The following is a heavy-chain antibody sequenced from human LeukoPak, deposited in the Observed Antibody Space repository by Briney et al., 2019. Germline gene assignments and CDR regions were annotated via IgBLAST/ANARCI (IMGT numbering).Heavy chain of an antibody. CDR2: INHSGST. D-gene: IGHD3-10*01. Sequence: PSETLSLTCAVYGGPFNGYYWSWIRQPPGKGLEWIGEINHSGSTNYNPSLKSRVTISVDTYKNQFSLKLSSVTAADTAVYYCARHSKYGSGSYYNRRTPNWFDPWGQGTLVTVSS. V-gene: IGHV4-34*01. CDR1: GGPFNGYY. J-gene: IGHJ5*02. CDR3: ARHSKYGSGSYYNRRTPNWFDP.